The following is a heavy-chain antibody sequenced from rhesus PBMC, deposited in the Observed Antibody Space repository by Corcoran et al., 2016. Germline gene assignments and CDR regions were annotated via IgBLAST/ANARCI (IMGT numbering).Heavy chain of an antibody. CDR3: ARESSRGWS. CDR2: ISGDGGGA. Sequence: QLQLQESGPGLLTPSETLSLACAVSGDSISTNWCTWIRTPPGKALEWVGRISGDGGGATYNPSLKSRVTISGDTSKNQLSLKVISVTAADTAIYYCARESSRGWSWGQGVLVAVSS. V-gene: IGHV4-173*01. D-gene: IGHD6S26*01. J-gene: IGHJ4*01. CDR1: GDSISTNW.